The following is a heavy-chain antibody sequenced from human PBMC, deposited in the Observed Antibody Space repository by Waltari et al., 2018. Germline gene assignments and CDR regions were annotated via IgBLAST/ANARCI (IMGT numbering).Heavy chain of an antibody. CDR1: GFPFSSYS. J-gene: IGHJ4*02. CDR2: ISSSSSYI. CDR3: ASLPYGDYGVDY. D-gene: IGHD4-17*01. V-gene: IGHV3-21*01. Sequence: EVQLVESGGGLVKPGGSLSLSCAASGFPFSSYSMNWVRQAPGKGLEWVSSISSSSSYIYYADSVKGRFTISRDNAKNSLYLQMNSLRAEDTAVYYCASLPYGDYGVDYWGQGTLVTVSS.